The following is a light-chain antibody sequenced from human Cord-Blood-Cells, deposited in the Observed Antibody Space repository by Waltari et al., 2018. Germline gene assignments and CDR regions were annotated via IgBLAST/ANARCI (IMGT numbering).Light chain of an antibody. J-gene: IGKJ4*01. CDR2: DAS. CDR3: QQRSNWPL. V-gene: IGKV3-11*01. CDR1: QSVRSY. Sequence: EIVLTQPPATLSLSPGERATISCRASQSVRSYLAWYQQKPGQAPRLLIYDASNRATGIPARFSGSGSGTDFTLTISSLEPEDFAVYYCQQRSNWPLFGGGTKVEIK.